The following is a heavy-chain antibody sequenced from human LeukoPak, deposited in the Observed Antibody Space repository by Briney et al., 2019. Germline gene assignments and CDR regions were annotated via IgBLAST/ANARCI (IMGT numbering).Heavy chain of an antibody. V-gene: IGHV3-23*01. Sequence: GGSLRLSCEVSGFTFGDYAMSWVRQAPGKGLEWVSAISGGGHNTYYADPVKGRFTISRDSSKNTLSVQMNSLRAEGTAIYYCAKASLTNSYGRYYFDLWGPGTLVTVSS. J-gene: IGHJ4*02. D-gene: IGHD5-18*01. CDR3: AKASLTNSYGRYYFDL. CDR2: ISGGGHNT. CDR1: GFTFGDYA.